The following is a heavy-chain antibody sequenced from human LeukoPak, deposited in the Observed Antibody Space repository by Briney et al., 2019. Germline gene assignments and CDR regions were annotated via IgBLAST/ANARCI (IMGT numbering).Heavy chain of an antibody. J-gene: IGHJ5*02. Sequence: PGGSLRLSCAASGFTFSSYGMRWVRQAPGKGLEWVSAISGSGGSTYYADSVKGRFTISRDNSKNTLYLQMNSLRAEDTAVYYCAKEGEMGLHDYSNYESIPNWFDPWGQGTLVTVSS. CDR1: GFTFSSYG. CDR2: ISGSGGST. CDR3: AKEGEMGLHDYSNYESIPNWFDP. V-gene: IGHV3-23*01. D-gene: IGHD4-11*01.